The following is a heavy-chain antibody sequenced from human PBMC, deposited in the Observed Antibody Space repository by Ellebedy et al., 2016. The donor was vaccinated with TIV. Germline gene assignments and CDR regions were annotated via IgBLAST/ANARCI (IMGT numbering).Heavy chain of an antibody. CDR1: GFTFSSFH. CDR2: ISPDGSVK. V-gene: IGHV3-7*01. D-gene: IGHD2-21*02. Sequence: GESLKISXAASGFTFSSFHMAWVRQAPAKGLEWVANISPDGSVKYYVDSVKGRFSISRDNAKNSVYLQMNSLRVEDTAVYYCARDRVVTAMRYYYYGMDVWGQGTTVTVSS. CDR3: ARDRVVTAMRYYYYGMDV. J-gene: IGHJ6*02.